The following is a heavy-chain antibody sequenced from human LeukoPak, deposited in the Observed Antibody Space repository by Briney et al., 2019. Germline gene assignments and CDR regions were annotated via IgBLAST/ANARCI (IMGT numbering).Heavy chain of an antibody. Sequence: SETLSLTCTVSGGSISSYYWSWIRQPPGKGLEWIGYIFYIGSTNYNPSLKSRVTISVLTSKNRFSLKLSSVTAADTAVYYCATLTGGDDAFDIWGQGTMVTVSS. CDR3: ATLTGGDDAFDI. CDR1: GGSISSYY. D-gene: IGHD4-23*01. CDR2: IFYIGST. V-gene: IGHV4-59*01. J-gene: IGHJ3*02.